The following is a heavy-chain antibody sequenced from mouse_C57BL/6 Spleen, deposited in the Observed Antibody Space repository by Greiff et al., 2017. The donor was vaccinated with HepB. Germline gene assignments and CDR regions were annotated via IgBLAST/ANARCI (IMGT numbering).Heavy chain of an antibody. V-gene: IGHV1-7*01. CDR1: GYTFTSYW. CDR3: AVIYYDYDFGAY. Sequence: VQLQQSGAELAKPGASVKLSCKASGYTFTSYWMHWVKQRPGQGLEWIGYINPSSGYTKYNQKFKDKATLTADKSSSTSYMQLSSLTYEDSAVYYCAVIYYDYDFGAYWGQGTLVTVSA. CDR2: INPSSGYT. J-gene: IGHJ3*01. D-gene: IGHD2-4*01.